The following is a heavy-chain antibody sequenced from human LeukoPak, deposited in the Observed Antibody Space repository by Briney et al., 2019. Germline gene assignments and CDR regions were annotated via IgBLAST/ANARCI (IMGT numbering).Heavy chain of an antibody. V-gene: IGHV3-30*04. CDR2: ISYDGSNK. D-gene: IGHD5-18*01. J-gene: IGHJ4*02. CDR3: ARDRIQLWQTLDY. Sequence: GRSLRLSCAASGFTFSSYAMHWVRQAPGKGLEWVAVISYDGSNKYYVDSVKGRFTISRDNSKNTLCLQMNSLRAEDTAVYYCARDRIQLWQTLDYWGQGTLVTVSS. CDR1: GFTFSSYA.